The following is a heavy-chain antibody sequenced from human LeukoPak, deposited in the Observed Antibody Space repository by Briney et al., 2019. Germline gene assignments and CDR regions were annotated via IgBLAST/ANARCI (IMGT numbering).Heavy chain of an antibody. J-gene: IGHJ5*02. V-gene: IGHV4-30-2*01. CDR1: GVSISSGGYS. CDR2: IYHSGST. D-gene: IGHD3-3*01. Sequence: SQTLSLTCAVSGVSISSGGYSWSWIRQPPGKGLEWIGYIYHSGSTYYNPSLKSRVTISVDRSKNQFSLKLSSVTAADTAVYYCARAETQYYDFWSGYHNWFDPWGQGTLVTVSS. CDR3: ARAETQYYDFWSGYHNWFDP.